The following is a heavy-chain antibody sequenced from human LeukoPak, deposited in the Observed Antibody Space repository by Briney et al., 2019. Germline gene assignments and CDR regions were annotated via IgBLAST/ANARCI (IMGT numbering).Heavy chain of an antibody. Sequence: PSETLSLTCTVSNYSISSGYSWGWIRQPPGKGLEWIAHIYHTGYTYYNPSLKSRVTISLDTSKNQVSLRLTSVTAADTAVYYCAREPYDILTASYGVTPHFDYWGQGTLVTVSS. CDR2: IYHTGYT. V-gene: IGHV4-38-2*02. CDR1: NYSISSGYS. D-gene: IGHD3-9*01. J-gene: IGHJ4*02. CDR3: AREPYDILTASYGVTPHFDY.